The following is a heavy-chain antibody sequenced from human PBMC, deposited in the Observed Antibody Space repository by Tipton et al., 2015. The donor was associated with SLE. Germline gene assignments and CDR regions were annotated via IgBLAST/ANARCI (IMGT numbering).Heavy chain of an antibody. CDR2: IYSAGTT. Sequence: SLRLSCAASGFAFPGFAMTWVRQAPGKGLECVSSIYSAGTTYYADSVQGRFTISRDNSKNTLYLQINSLRAEDTAVYYCAKDRDSPIFGVVTPTLYGMDVWDQGTSVTVSS. J-gene: IGHJ6*02. CDR1: GFAFPGFA. V-gene: IGHV3-23*03. D-gene: IGHD3-3*01. CDR3: AKDRDSPIFGVVTPTLYGMDV.